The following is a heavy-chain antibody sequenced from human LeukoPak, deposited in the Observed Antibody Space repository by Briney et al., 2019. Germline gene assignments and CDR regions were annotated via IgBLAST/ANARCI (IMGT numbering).Heavy chain of an antibody. CDR2: IYSDGST. D-gene: IGHD2-15*01. Sequence: PGGSLRLSWPASGLTVGSTYRTWFRQAPGRGRDGSPLIYSDGSTYYADSVKGRFTISRDNSKNTLYLQMNSLRAEDTAVYYCARESYCGGGSCYSDYWGQGTLVTVSS. J-gene: IGHJ4*02. CDR1: GLTVGSTY. V-gene: IGHV3-53*01. CDR3: ARESYCGGGSCYSDY.